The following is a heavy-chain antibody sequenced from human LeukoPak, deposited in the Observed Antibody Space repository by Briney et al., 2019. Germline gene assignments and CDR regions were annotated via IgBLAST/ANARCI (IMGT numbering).Heavy chain of an antibody. J-gene: IGHJ4*02. CDR1: GFSFSDYS. D-gene: IGHD3-10*01. CDR2: IRSSSSTI. V-gene: IGHV3-48*02. Sequence: TGGSLRLSCTASGFSFSDYSLNWVRQAPGKGLEWVSYIRSSSSTIHYADSVKGRFTISRDNAKNSLYLQMNSLRDEDTAVYYCARGLIGRGGGSFDYWGQGTLVTVSS. CDR3: ARGLIGRGGGSFDY.